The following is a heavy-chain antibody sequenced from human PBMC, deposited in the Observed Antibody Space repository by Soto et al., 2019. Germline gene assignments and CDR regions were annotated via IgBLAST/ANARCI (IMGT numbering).Heavy chain of an antibody. J-gene: IGHJ4*02. Sequence: SSVTVSCKASGYAITAYYIHWVRQAPGQGLEWMGWIDPRSGGAIYAQKFQDRVTMTRDTSISTVYMDLSGLRSDDTALYYCASDGYWLYAYWSKGTRVTV. CDR3: ASDGYWLYAY. CDR1: GYAITAYY. CDR2: IDPRSGGA. V-gene: IGHV1-2*02. D-gene: IGHD2-2*03.